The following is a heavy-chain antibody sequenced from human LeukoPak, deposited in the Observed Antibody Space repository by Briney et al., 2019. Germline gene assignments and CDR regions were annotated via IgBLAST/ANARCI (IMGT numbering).Heavy chain of an antibody. V-gene: IGHV3-7*01. CDR1: GGTFNTYW. D-gene: IGHD4-17*01. J-gene: IGHJ3*02. CDR3: ARFLMSRDLGDDGAFDT. CDR2: IKKDGSEN. Sequence: PGGSLRLTCAASGGTFNTYWMNWVRQAQGKGMGWVGNIKKDGSENYYEDSVRGRLTISRDNAKNSLYLQMHRLTSQDTAVYFCARFLMSRDLGDDGAFDTWGQGPVVTVS.